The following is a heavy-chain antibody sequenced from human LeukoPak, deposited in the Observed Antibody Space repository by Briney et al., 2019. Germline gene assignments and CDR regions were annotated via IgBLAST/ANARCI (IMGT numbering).Heavy chain of an antibody. D-gene: IGHD2-15*01. J-gene: IGHJ4*02. CDR1: GFTFSNYA. CDR2: ISGSGGST. CDR3: AKAGAVVVVAAKYFDY. Sequence: GGSLRLSCAASGFTFSNYAMSWVRQAPGKGLEWVSGISGSGGSTYYADSVKGRFTISRDNSKNTLYLQMNSLRAEDTAAYYCAKAGAVVVVAAKYFDYWGQGTLVTVSS. V-gene: IGHV3-23*01.